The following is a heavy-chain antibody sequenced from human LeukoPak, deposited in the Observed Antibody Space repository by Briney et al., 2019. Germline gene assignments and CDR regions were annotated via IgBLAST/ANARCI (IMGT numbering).Heavy chain of an antibody. D-gene: IGHD2-2*01. CDR1: GGSISSSSYY. CDR3: ARSTSSNPAGDDY. J-gene: IGHJ4*02. V-gene: IGHV4-39*01. CDR2: IYYSGST. Sequence: SETLSLTCTVSGGSISSSSYYWGWIRQPPGKGLEWIGSIYYSGSTYYNPSLKSRVTISVDTSKNQFSLKLSSVTAADTAVYYCARSTSSNPAGDDYWGQGTLVTVSS.